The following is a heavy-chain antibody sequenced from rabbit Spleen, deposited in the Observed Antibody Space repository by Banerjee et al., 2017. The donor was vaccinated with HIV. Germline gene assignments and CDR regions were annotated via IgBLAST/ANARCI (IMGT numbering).Heavy chain of an antibody. CDR2: IYTSTGST. CDR3: TREQNTGTSRYYFKL. D-gene: IGHD7-1*01. V-gene: IGHV1S43*01. CDR1: GFSFSRSYD. Sequence: QEQLVESGGGLVKPGASLTLICTASGFSFSRSYDMCWVRQAPGKGLEWIACIYTSTGSTWYASWAKGRFTISKSTSLSTVTLQMTSLTAADTATYFSTREQNTGTSRYYFKLWGPGTLVTVS. J-gene: IGHJ4*01.